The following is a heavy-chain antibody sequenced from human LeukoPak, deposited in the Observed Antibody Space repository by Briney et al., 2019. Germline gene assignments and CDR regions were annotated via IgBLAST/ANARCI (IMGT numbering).Heavy chain of an antibody. J-gene: IGHJ4*02. CDR3: AKDMYSSSWYYFDY. V-gene: IGHV3-30*18. Sequence: GRSLRLSCAASGFTFSSYGMHWVRQAPGKGLEWVAVISYDGSNKYYADSVRGRFTISRDNSKNTLYLQMNSLRAEDTAVYYCAKDMYSSSWYYFDYWGQGTLVTVSS. CDR2: ISYDGSNK. CDR1: GFTFSSYG. D-gene: IGHD6-13*01.